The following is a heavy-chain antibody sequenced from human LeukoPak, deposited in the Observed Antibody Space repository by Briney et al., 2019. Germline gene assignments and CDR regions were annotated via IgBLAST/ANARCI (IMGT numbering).Heavy chain of an antibody. J-gene: IGHJ3*01. Sequence: GGSLRLSCATSGFTFSSYAMSWVRQAPGKGLEWVSAISGPGGSTYYADSVKGRFTISRDNSKNTLYLQMNSLRAEDTAVYYCAKDTYYDFWSGYYNPGAFDVWGQGTMVTVSS. CDR2: ISGPGGST. CDR1: GFTFSSYA. V-gene: IGHV3-23*01. D-gene: IGHD3-3*01. CDR3: AKDTYYDFWSGYYNPGAFDV.